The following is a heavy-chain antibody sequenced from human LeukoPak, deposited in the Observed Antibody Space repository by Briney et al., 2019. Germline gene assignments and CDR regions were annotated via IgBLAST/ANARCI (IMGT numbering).Heavy chain of an antibody. CDR3: ASQLGYCSSTSCR. J-gene: IGHJ4*02. CDR1: GYTFTGYY. V-gene: IGHV1-2*06. CDR2: INPNSGGT. Sequence: GASVKVSCKASGYTFTGYYMHWVRQAPGQGLEWMGRINPNSGGTNYAQKFQGRVTMTRNTSISTAYMELSRLRSDDTAVYYCASQLGYCSSTSCRWGQGTLVTVSS. D-gene: IGHD2-2*01.